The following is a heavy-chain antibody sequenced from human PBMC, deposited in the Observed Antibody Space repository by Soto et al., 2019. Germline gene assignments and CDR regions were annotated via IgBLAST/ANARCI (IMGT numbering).Heavy chain of an antibody. CDR3: ARSPCSSTSCYNSEYNWFDP. D-gene: IGHD2-2*01. J-gene: IGHJ5*02. V-gene: IGHV3-11*01. CDR2: ISSSGRTI. Sequence: GGSLRLSCAASGFTFSDYYMSWIRQAPGKGLEWVSYISSSGRTIYYADSVKGRFTISRDNAKNSLYLQMNSLRAEDSAVYYCARSPCSSTSCYNSEYNWFDPWGQGTLVTVSS. CDR1: GFTFSDYY.